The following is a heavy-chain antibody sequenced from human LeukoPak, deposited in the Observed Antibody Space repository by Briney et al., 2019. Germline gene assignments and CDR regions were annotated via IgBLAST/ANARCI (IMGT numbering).Heavy chain of an antibody. Sequence: GGSLRLSCAASGFTFSSYSMNWVRQAPGKGLEWVSSISSSSSYIYYADSVKGRFTISRDNAKKSLYLQMKSLRAEDTAVYYCARDSDWDDAFDIWGQGTMVTVSS. CDR2: ISSSSSYI. D-gene: IGHD3-9*01. CDR1: GFTFSSYS. CDR3: ARDSDWDDAFDI. J-gene: IGHJ3*02. V-gene: IGHV3-21*01.